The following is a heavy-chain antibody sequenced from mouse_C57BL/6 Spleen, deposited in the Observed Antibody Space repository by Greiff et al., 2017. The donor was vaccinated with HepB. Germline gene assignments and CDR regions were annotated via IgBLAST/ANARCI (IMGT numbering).Heavy chain of an antibody. Sequence: QVHVKQPGAELVWPGPSVKLSCKASGYTFTSYWMHWVKQRPIQGLEWIGNIDPSDSETHYNQKFKDKATLTVDKSSSTAYMQLSSLTSEDSAVYYCARMDTTVVSDYWGQGTTLTVSS. D-gene: IGHD1-1*01. CDR3: ARMDTTVVSDY. V-gene: IGHV1-52*01. J-gene: IGHJ2*01. CDR1: GYTFTSYW. CDR2: IDPSDSET.